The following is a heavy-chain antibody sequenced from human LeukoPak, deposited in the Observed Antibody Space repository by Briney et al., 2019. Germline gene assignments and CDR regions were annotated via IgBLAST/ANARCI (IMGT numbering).Heavy chain of an antibody. CDR3: AKPMGYDSSGYYRVEADPDDAFDI. Sequence: QSGGSLRLSCAASGFTFKRYGMSWVRQAPGKGLEWVSAISGSGGNTFYGDSVKGRFTISRDNSKNTLYLQMNSLRAEDTAVYYCAKPMGYDSSGYYRVEADPDDAFDIWGQGTMVTVSS. CDR2: ISGSGGNT. J-gene: IGHJ3*02. V-gene: IGHV3-23*01. D-gene: IGHD3-22*01. CDR1: GFTFKRYG.